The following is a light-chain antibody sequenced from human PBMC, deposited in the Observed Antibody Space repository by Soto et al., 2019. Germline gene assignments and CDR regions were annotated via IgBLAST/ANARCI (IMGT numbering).Light chain of an antibody. Sequence: EMVMTQSPATLSVSPGERVTLSCGASESVHTNLAWYQQKPGQVSSLLLYYASNRVTGVPDRFSGSGSGTEFTLTISSLQCEDFGVYCCLHYSIWPPTFGSGTKVEIK. CDR1: ESVHTN. CDR3: LHYSIWPPT. V-gene: IGKV3-15*01. J-gene: IGKJ3*01. CDR2: YAS.